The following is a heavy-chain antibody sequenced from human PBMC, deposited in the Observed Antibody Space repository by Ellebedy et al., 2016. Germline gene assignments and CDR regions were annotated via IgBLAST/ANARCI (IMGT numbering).Heavy chain of an antibody. J-gene: IGHJ4*02. D-gene: IGHD6-13*01. Sequence: GGSLRLXXTASGFTFGDYAMSWFRQAPGKGLEWVGFIRSKAYGGTTEYAASVKGRFTISRDDSKSIAYLQMNSLKTEDTAVYYCTRDANMIAAADYWGQGTLVTVSS. CDR3: TRDANMIAAADY. V-gene: IGHV3-49*03. CDR1: GFTFGDYA. CDR2: IRSKAYGGTT.